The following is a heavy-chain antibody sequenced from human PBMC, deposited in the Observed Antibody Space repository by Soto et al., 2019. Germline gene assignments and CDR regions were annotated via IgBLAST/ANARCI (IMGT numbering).Heavy chain of an antibody. CDR3: ARVIRRGRGGIVGAPAGYYFDY. D-gene: IGHD1-26*01. Sequence: QVQLQESGPGLVKPSQTLSLTCTVSGGSISSGGYYWSWIRQHPGKGLEWIGYIYYSGSTYYNPSLMSRVTISVDTSKNQFSLKLSSVTAADTAVYYCARVIRRGRGGIVGAPAGYYFDYWGQGTLVTVSS. CDR1: GGSISSGGYY. J-gene: IGHJ4*02. V-gene: IGHV4-31*03. CDR2: IYYSGST.